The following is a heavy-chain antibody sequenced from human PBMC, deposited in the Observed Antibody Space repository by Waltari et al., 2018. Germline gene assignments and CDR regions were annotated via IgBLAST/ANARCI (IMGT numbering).Heavy chain of an antibody. J-gene: IGHJ6*02. CDR3: ARDHVLRFGPQLGGYYGMDV. V-gene: IGHV4-59*01. Sequence: QVQLQESGPGLVKPSETLSLTCTVSGGSISSYYWSWIRQPPGKGLEWIGYIYYSGSTNYNPSLKSRVTISVDTSKNQFSRKLSSVTAADTAVYYCARDHVLRFGPQLGGYYGMDVWGQGTTVTVSS. CDR1: GGSISSYY. CDR2: IYYSGST. D-gene: IGHD3-3*01.